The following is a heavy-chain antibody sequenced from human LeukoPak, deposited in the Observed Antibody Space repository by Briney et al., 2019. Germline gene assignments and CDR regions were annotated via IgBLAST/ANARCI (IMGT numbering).Heavy chain of an antibody. CDR2: ISAYNGNT. Sequence: ASVKVSCKASGYTFTSYGISWVRQAPGQGLEWMGWISAYNGNTNYAQKLQGRVTMTTDTSTSTAYMELRSLRSYDTAVYYCARDRWDTMIGVVHDGRGAFDIWGQGTMVTVSS. CDR1: GYTFTSYG. V-gene: IGHV1-18*01. J-gene: IGHJ3*02. D-gene: IGHD3-22*01. CDR3: ARDRWDTMIGVVHDGRGAFDI.